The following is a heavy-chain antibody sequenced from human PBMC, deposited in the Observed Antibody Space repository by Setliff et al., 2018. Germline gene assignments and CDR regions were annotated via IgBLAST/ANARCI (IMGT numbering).Heavy chain of an antibody. CDR1: GYTFPTYL. CDR2: ISPYNGNR. V-gene: IGHV1-18*01. J-gene: IGHJ3*02. Sequence: ASVKVSCKASGYTFPTYLISWMRQAPGQGLEWMGWISPYNGNRNYAQKFQGRVTMTTDTSASTAYMELRSLRSDDTAVYYCARVFGYYDSSGYIGPFDIWGQGTMVTVSS. CDR3: ARVFGYYDSSGYIGPFDI. D-gene: IGHD3-22*01.